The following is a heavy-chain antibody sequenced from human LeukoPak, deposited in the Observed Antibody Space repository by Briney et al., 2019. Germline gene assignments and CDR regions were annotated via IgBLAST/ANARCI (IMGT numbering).Heavy chain of an antibody. V-gene: IGHV3-30*03. Sequence: GGSLRLSCAASGFTLSSYGMNWVRQAPGKGLEWVAVISYDGSNKYYADSVKGRFTISRDNSKNTLYLQMNSLRAEDTAVYYCTTWASSGYFPFDYWGQGTLVTVSS. J-gene: IGHJ4*02. CDR2: ISYDGSNK. CDR3: TTWASSGYFPFDY. D-gene: IGHD3-22*01. CDR1: GFTLSSYG.